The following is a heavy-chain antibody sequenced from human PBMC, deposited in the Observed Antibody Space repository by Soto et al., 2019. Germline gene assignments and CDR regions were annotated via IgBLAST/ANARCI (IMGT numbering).Heavy chain of an antibody. Sequence: ASVKVSCKASGYTFTNYGITWVRQAPGQGLEWMGWISAYNGDTHYTQRLQGRVTMTTDTSTSTAYMELRGLRSDDTTVYYCARVRLLFGYFYYYMDVWGKGTTVTFSS. CDR3: ARVRLLFGYFYYYMDV. CDR2: ISAYNGDT. D-gene: IGHD2-21*02. J-gene: IGHJ6*03. V-gene: IGHV1-18*01. CDR1: GYTFTNYG.